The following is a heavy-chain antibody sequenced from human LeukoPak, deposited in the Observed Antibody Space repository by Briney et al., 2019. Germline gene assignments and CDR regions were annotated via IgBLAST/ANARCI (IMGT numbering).Heavy chain of an antibody. V-gene: IGHV3-74*01. CDR3: VRGYSFGPYGMDV. J-gene: IGHJ6*02. CDR1: GFTFSNYW. CDR2: INSDESDT. Sequence: GGSLRLSCAASGFTFSNYWMHWVRQAPGKGLVWVSRINSDESDTNYADSVKGRFTISRDNARNTVYLQMNSLRAEDTAVYFCVRGYSFGPYGMDVWGQGTTVTVSS. D-gene: IGHD2-15*01.